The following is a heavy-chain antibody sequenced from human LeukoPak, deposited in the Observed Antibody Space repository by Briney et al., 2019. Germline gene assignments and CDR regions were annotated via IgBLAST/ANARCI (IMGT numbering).Heavy chain of an antibody. J-gene: IGHJ4*02. D-gene: IGHD6-6*01. CDR2: ISGSGSST. CDR3: AKLATRLAARPNFDY. Sequence: GGSLRLSCAASGFTFNNYAMTWVRQAPGKGLEWVSAISGSGSSTYYAASVKGRSTISRDNSKNSLYLQMDSLRADDTAVYYCAKLATRLAARPNFDYWGLGTLVAVSS. CDR1: GFTFNNYA. V-gene: IGHV3-23*01.